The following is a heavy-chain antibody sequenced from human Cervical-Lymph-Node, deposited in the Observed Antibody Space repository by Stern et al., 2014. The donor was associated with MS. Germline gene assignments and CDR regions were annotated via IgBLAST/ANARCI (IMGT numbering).Heavy chain of an antibody. CDR2: IHDSGRT. V-gene: IGHV4-61*02. CDR3: ATTRWDLFTWNWFDP. CDR1: GGSISSSGYY. D-gene: IGHD1-26*01. Sequence: VQLVESGPGLVKPSQTLSLTCTVSGGSISSSGYYWSWIRQPADKGLEWIGRIHDSGRTYYNASLKSRVTISMDTAKHQFSLKLPSVTAADTAVYYCATTRWDLFTWNWFDPWGQGTLVTVSS. J-gene: IGHJ5*02.